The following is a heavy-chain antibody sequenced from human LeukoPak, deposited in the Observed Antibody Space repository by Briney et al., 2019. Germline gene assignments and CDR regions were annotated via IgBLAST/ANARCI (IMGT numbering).Heavy chain of an antibody. CDR2: IDNSGST. D-gene: IGHD6-19*01. Sequence: SQTLSLACTVSGGSISSSYWSWVRQPPGKGLEWIGYIDNSGSTNYNPSLKSRVTISLDTPKSQFSLKLSSVTAADTAVYYCARAPLYSGGSGWSIYYFYAMDVWGQGTTVTVSS. CDR3: ARAPLYSGGSGWSIYYFYAMDV. J-gene: IGHJ6*02. V-gene: IGHV4-59*01. CDR1: GGSISSSY.